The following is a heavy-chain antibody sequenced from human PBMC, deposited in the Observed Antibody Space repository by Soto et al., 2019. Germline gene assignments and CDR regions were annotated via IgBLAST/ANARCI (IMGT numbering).Heavy chain of an antibody. V-gene: IGHV1-2*04. CDR1: GYTFTSYG. CDR3: ARDARRGVVVAATPYYYYGMDV. D-gene: IGHD2-15*01. J-gene: IGHJ6*02. CDR2: INPNSGGT. Sequence: GASVKVSCKASGYTFTSYGISWVRQAPGQGLEWMGWINPNSGGTNYAQKFQGWVTMTRDTSISTAYMELSRLRSDDTAVYYCARDARRGVVVAATPYYYYGMDVWGQGTTVTV.